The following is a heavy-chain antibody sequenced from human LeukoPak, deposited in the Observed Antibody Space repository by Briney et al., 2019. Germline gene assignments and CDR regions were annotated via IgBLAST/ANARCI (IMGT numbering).Heavy chain of an antibody. CDR3: ARKIVVVTATPGYYYGMDV. J-gene: IGHJ6*02. CDR1: GGSISSYY. V-gene: IGHV4-30-4*01. Sequence: SETLSLTCTVSGGSISSYYWSWIRQPPGKGLEWIGYIYYSGSTYYNPSLKSRVTISVDTSKNQFSLKLSSVTAADTAVYYCARKIVVVTATPGYYYGMDVWGQGTTVTVSS. CDR2: IYYSGST. D-gene: IGHD2-21*02.